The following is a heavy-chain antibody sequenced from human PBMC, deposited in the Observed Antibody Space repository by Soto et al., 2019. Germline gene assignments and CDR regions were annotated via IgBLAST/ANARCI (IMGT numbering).Heavy chain of an antibody. CDR1: GYTFTSYA. CDR2: INAGNGNT. V-gene: IGHV1-3*01. CDR3: ARDTISYSGYAWGDYYYCMDV. Sequence: QVQLVQSGAEVKKPGASVKVSCKASGYTFTSYAMHWVRQAPGQRLEWMGWINAGNGNTKYSQKFQGRLTITRDTSASTAYMELSSLRSEDTSVYYCARDTISYSGYAWGDYYYCMDVWGQGTTVTVSS. J-gene: IGHJ6*02. D-gene: IGHD5-12*01.